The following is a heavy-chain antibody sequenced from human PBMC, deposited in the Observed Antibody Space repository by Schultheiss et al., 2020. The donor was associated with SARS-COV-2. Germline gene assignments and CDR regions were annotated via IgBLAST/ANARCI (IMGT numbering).Heavy chain of an antibody. CDR1: GGSISSSNW. J-gene: IGHJ4*02. CDR3: ARGRQLVGFDY. V-gene: IGHV4-4*02. Sequence: SQTLSLTCTVSGGSISSSNWWSWVRQHPGKGLEWIGYIYHSGSTNYNPSLKSRVTISVDTSKNQFSLKLSSVTAADTAVYYCARGRQLVGFDYWGQGTLVTVSS. D-gene: IGHD6-6*01. CDR2: IYHSGST.